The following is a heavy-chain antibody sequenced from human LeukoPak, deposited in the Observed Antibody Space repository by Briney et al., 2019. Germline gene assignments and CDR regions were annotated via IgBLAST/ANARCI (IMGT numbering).Heavy chain of an antibody. CDR1: GFTFSSYA. J-gene: IGHJ4*02. CDR2: ISGSGGST. CDR3: AKVVRNTIFGAVDY. Sequence: PGGSLRLSCAASGFTFSSYAMSWVRQAPGKGLEWVSAISGSGGSTYYADSVKGRFTISRDNSKNTLYLQMNSLRAEDTAVYYCAKVVRNTIFGAVDYWGQGTLVTVSS. V-gene: IGHV3-23*01. D-gene: IGHD3-3*01.